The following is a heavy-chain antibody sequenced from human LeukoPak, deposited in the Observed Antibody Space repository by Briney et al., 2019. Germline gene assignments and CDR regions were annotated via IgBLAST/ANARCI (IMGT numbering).Heavy chain of an antibody. Sequence: SETLSLTCTVSGGSIISSSFWWGWIRQPPGKGLEWIGSIYYSGSTYYNPSLKSRVTISVDTSKNQFSLKLSSVTAADTAVYYCASDGTTYYYGSGSYSKTKYFDYWGQGTLVTVSS. J-gene: IGHJ4*02. CDR1: GGSIISSSFW. CDR3: ASDGTTYYYGSGSYSKTKYFDY. V-gene: IGHV4-39*01. D-gene: IGHD3-10*01. CDR2: IYYSGST.